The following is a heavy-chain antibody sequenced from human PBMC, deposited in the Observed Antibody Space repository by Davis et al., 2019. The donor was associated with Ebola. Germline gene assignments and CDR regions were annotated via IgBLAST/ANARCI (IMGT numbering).Heavy chain of an antibody. CDR3: ASPHQIRGKDFFDC. D-gene: IGHD2-2*01. V-gene: IGHV4-34*01. CDR2: INHRGRA. Sequence: PSETLSLTCAVYGASGTDYYWAWIRQTPGKGLEWIGEINHRGRAYYNPSLRSRVTMSVDTSKKYFSLKLTSVTAADTAVYYCASPHQIRGKDFFDCWGQGTLVTVSS. J-gene: IGHJ4*02. CDR1: GASGTDYY.